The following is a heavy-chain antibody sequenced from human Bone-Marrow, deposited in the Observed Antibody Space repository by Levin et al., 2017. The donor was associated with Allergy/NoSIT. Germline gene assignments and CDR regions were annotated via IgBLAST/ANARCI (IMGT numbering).Heavy chain of an antibody. CDR3: ATGQGHLVGPP. D-gene: IGHD6-6*01. CDR2: MNPKSGNT. V-gene: IGHV1-8*01. Sequence: PGGSLRLSCKASGDTFSSYDINWVRQASGQGLEWMGWMNPKSGNTVYAQKFQGSVTMTRNTSISTAYMDLSSLRSDDTAVYYCATGQGHLVGPPWGQGTLVTVSS. J-gene: IGHJ5*02. CDR1: GDTFSSYD.